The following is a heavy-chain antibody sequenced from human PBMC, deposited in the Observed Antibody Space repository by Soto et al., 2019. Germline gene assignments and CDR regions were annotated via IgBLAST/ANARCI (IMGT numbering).Heavy chain of an antibody. D-gene: IGHD1-20*01. CDR2: IIPIFGTA. J-gene: IGHJ4*02. Sequence: ASVKVSCKASGGTFSSYAISWVRQAPGQGLEWMGGIIPIFGTANYAQKFQGRVTITADESTSTAYMELSSLRSEGTAVYYCARVITGTISGFDYWGQGTLVTVSS. CDR1: GGTFSSYA. CDR3: ARVITGTISGFDY. V-gene: IGHV1-69*13.